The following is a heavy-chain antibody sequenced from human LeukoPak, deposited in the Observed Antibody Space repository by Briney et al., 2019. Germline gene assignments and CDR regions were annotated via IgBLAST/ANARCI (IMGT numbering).Heavy chain of an antibody. J-gene: IGHJ4*02. CDR1: GFTFSVAW. D-gene: IGHD7-27*01. CDR2: IKSNTDGGAT. Sequence: GGSLRLSCAASGFTFSVAWRNWVRQAPGKGLEWVGRIKSNTDGGATDYAAPVKDRFTISRNDSEKTLYLQMNSLKTEDTAVYYCITEPPGVVFWGQGTLVTVSS. V-gene: IGHV3-15*01. CDR3: ITEPPGVVF.